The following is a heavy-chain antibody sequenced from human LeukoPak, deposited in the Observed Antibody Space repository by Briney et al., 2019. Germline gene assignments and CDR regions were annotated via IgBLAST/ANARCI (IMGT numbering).Heavy chain of an antibody. CDR3: ARLYYYDSSGYSLDQ. D-gene: IGHD3-22*01. V-gene: IGHV3-21*01. J-gene: IGHJ4*02. CDR1: GFTFSTYT. Sequence: GSLRLSCAASGFTFSTYTMNWVRQAPGKGLEWVSSISGGNSYIYYADSVKGRFTISRDNAKNSLYLQMNSLRAEDTAVYYCARLYYYDSSGYSLDQWGQGTLVTVSS. CDR2: ISGGNSYI.